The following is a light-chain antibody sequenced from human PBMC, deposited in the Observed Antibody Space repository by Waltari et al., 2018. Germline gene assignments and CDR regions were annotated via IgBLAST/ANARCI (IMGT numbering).Light chain of an antibody. Sequence: DIVLTQSPDSLALSLGERATISCRSSQSVLSSTNINNYLAWYQQIPGHPPKLLFYWASTRVSGVPDRFDGSGSGTDFTLTISSLQAEDLAVYYCQQYYTTPCTFGQGTRLEIK. CDR1: QSVLSSTNINNY. V-gene: IGKV4-1*01. CDR2: WAS. J-gene: IGKJ2*02. CDR3: QQYYTTPCT.